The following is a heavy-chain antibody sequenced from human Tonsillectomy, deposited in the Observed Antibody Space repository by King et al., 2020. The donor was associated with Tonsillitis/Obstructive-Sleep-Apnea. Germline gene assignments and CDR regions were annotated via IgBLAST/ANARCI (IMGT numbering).Heavy chain of an antibody. J-gene: IGHJ4*02. Sequence: QLQESGPGLVKPSETLSLTCTVSGGSISTYYWSWIRQPPGKGLEWIGYIYYSGRTKYSPSLKSRVTISVDTSKNQFSLKLDSVTAADTAVYYCAREILTEFDYWGQGTLVTVSS. D-gene: IGHD3-9*01. V-gene: IGHV4-59*01. CDR2: IYYSGRT. CDR1: GGSISTYY. CDR3: AREILTEFDY.